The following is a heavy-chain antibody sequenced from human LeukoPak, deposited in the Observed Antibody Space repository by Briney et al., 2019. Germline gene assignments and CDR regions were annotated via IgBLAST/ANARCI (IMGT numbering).Heavy chain of an antibody. J-gene: IGHJ5*02. CDR1: GFTFSNYA. CDR3: AKESTVTPGNVNWFDP. V-gene: IGHV3-23*01. CDR2: ISGGGSST. D-gene: IGHD4-17*01. Sequence: GGSLRLSCAASGFTFSNYAMSWVRQAPGKGLDWVSTISGGGSSTYYADSVKGRFTISRDNSKNTLYLHMNTLRADDTAVYYCAKESTVTPGNVNWFDPWGRGTLVTVSS.